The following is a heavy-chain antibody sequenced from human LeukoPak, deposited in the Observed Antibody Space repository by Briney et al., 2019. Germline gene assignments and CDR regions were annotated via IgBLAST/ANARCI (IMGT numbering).Heavy chain of an antibody. CDR1: GFSTNY. CDR3: AKGEMATIQILGGLFDY. V-gene: IGHV3-66*02. Sequence: GGSLRLSCAVSGFSTNYMSWVRQAPGQRLEWVSVIYSGDSTHYADSVKGRFTISRDISKNTLYLQMNSLRAEDTAVYYCAKGEMATIQILGGLFDYWGQGTLVTVSS. CDR2: IYSGDST. D-gene: IGHD5-24*01. J-gene: IGHJ4*02.